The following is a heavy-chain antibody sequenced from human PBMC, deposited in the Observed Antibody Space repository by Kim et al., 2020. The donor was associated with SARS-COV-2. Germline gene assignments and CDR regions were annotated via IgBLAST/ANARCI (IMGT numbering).Heavy chain of an antibody. CDR1: GGSISSSNW. V-gene: IGHV4-4*02. CDR2: IYHSGST. Sequence: SETLSLTCAVSGGSISSSNWWSWVRQPPGKGLEWIGEIYHSGSTNYNPSLKSRVTISVDKSKNQFSVKLSSVTAADTAVYYCARGFLLIWFGELFDNWFDPWGQGTLVTVSS. D-gene: IGHD3-10*01. J-gene: IGHJ5*02. CDR3: ARGFLLIWFGELFDNWFDP.